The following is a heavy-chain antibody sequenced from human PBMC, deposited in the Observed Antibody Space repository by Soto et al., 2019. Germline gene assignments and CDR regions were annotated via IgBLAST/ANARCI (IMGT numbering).Heavy chain of an antibody. CDR2: ISAYNGNT. V-gene: IGHV1-18*01. CDR3: XXXXAAGLNDY. CDR1: GYTFTSYS. D-gene: IGHD3-10*01. J-gene: IGHJ4*02. Sequence: QVQLVQSGAEVKKPGASVKVSCKASGYTFTSYSISWVRQAPGQGLEWMGWISAYNGNTNYAQKLQGRVTMTTDTXXXXXXXXXXXXXXXXTAVYYXXXXXAAGLNDYWGQGTLVTVSS.